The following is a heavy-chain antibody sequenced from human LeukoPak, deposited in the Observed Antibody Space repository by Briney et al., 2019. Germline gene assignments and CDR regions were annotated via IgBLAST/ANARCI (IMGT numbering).Heavy chain of an antibody. V-gene: IGHV4-4*07. CDR1: GGSISSYY. Sequence: SETLSLTCTVSGGSISSYYWSWIRQPAGKGLEWIGRIYTSGSTNYNPSLKSRVTMSVDTSKNQFSLQLSSVTAADTAVYYCARDQGSSSPYYYYYMDVWGKGTTVTVSS. D-gene: IGHD6-13*01. J-gene: IGHJ6*03. CDR2: IYTSGST. CDR3: ARDQGSSSPYYYYYMDV.